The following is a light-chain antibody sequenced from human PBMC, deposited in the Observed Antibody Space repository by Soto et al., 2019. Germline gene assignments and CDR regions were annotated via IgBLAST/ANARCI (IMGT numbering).Light chain of an antibody. J-gene: IGLJ1*01. Sequence: QSALTQPASVSGSPGQSIIISCTGTSSDVGGYNYVSWYQQHPGKAPKLMIYEVSNRPSGVSNRFSGSKSGNTASLTISGLQAEDDADYYCSSYTSSSTPHVFGTGTKLTVL. CDR1: SSDVGGYNY. CDR3: SSYTSSSTPHV. CDR2: EVS. V-gene: IGLV2-14*01.